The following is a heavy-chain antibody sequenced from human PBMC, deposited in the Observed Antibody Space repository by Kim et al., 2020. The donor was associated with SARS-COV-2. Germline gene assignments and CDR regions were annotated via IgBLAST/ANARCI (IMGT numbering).Heavy chain of an antibody. CDR2: IYPGDSDT. J-gene: IGHJ4*02. V-gene: IGHV5-51*01. Sequence: GESLKISCKGSGYSFTSHWIGWVRQIPGKGLEWMGIIYPGDSDTRYSPAFQGQVTISADKSISTAYLQWSSLKASDTAMYYCARQPPIFYYGSGSTDYWGQGTLVTVSS. D-gene: IGHD3-10*01. CDR1: GYSFTSHW. CDR3: ARQPPIFYYGSGSTDY.